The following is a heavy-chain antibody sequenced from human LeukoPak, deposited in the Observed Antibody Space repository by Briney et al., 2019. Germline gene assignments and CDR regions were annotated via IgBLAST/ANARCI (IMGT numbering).Heavy chain of an antibody. CDR3: AIELTGDVY. D-gene: IGHD7-27*01. Sequence: GGSLRLSCAACGFTFDDYAMHWVRQAPGKGLEWVSGISWNSGSIGYADSVKGRFTISRDNAKNSLYLQMNSLRAEHTALYYCAIELTGDVYWGQGTLVTVSS. J-gene: IGHJ4*02. CDR1: GFTFDDYA. V-gene: IGHV3-9*01. CDR2: ISWNSGSI.